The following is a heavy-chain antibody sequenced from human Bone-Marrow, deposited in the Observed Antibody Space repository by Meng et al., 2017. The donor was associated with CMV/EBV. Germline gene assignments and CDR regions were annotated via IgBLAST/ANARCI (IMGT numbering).Heavy chain of an antibody. D-gene: IGHD3/OR15-3a*01. J-gene: IGHJ5*02. Sequence: AYVFTFSKAWMSWVSQAPGKGLEWVGSIKSKTDGGTTDYAAPVKGRFTISRDDSKNTLYLQMNSLKTEDTAVYYCTTNAWTFRGFDPWGQGTLVTVSS. CDR3: TTNAWTFRGFDP. CDR2: IKSKTDGGTT. V-gene: IGHV3-15*01. CDR1: VFTFSKAW.